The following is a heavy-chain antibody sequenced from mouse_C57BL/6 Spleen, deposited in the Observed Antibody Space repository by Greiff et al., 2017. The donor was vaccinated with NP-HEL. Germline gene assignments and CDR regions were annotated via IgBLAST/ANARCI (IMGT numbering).Heavy chain of an antibody. Sequence: QVQLKQPGAELVKPGASVKLSCKASGYTFTSYWMHWVKQRPGQGLEWIGMIHPNSGSTNYNEKFKSKATLTVDKSSSTAYMQLSSLTSEDSAVYYCASPPYYGSSSFDYWGQGTTLTVSS. D-gene: IGHD1-1*01. CDR3: ASPPYYGSSSFDY. J-gene: IGHJ2*01. CDR1: GYTFTSYW. V-gene: IGHV1-64*01. CDR2: IHPNSGST.